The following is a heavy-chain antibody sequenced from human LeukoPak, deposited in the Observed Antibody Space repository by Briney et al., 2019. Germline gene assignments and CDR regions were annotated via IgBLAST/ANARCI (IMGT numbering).Heavy chain of an antibody. Sequence: KPSETLSLTCAVYGGSFSGYYWSWIRQPPGKGLEWIGYIYYSGSTYYNPSLKSRVTISVDTSKNQFSLKLSSVTAADTAVYYCARVPTYYYDSSGYYYFDYWGQGTLVTVSS. V-gene: IGHV4-30-4*01. J-gene: IGHJ4*02. CDR3: ARVPTYYYDSSGYYYFDY. CDR2: IYYSGST. CDR1: GGSFSGYY. D-gene: IGHD3-22*01.